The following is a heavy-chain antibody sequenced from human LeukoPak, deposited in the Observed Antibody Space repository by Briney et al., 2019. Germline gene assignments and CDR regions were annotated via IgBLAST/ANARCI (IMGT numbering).Heavy chain of an antibody. CDR1: GGSFSGYY. J-gene: IGHJ4*02. CDR3: ARDQWRFERDGYNHLWDY. V-gene: IGHV4-34*01. Sequence: SETLSLTCAVYGGSFSGYYWSWIRQPPGKGLEWIGEINHSGSTNYNPSLKSRVTISVDTSKNQFSLKLSSVTAADTAVYYCARDQWRFERDGYNHLWDYWGQGTLVTVSS. D-gene: IGHD5-24*01. CDR2: INHSGST.